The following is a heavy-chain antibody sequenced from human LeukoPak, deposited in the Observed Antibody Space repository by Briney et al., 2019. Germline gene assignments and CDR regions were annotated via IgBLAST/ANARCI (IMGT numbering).Heavy chain of an antibody. Sequence: SETLSLTCAVYGGSFSGYYWSWIRQPPGKGLEWIGEINHSGSTNYNPSLKSRVTISVDTSKNQFSLKLSSVTAADTAVYYCARGYCSSTSCNYYYYYMDVWGKGTTVTVSS. J-gene: IGHJ6*03. CDR2: INHSGST. CDR1: GGSFSGYY. V-gene: IGHV4-34*01. D-gene: IGHD2-2*01. CDR3: ARGYCSSTSCNYYYYYMDV.